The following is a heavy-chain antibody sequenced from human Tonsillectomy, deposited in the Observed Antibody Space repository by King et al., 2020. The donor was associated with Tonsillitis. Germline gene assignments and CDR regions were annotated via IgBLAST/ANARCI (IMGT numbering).Heavy chain of an antibody. V-gene: IGHV1-2*02. J-gene: IGHJ4*02. CDR2: SNPNSGDA. Sequence: QLVQSGAEVKKPGASVKVSCKASGYSYTDYFMHWVRQAPGQGLEWMGWSNPNSGDAKYAQNFQGRVTLTRDTSISTAYMELSGLRSYDTAMYYCASALDNIVVVSAANLYYWGQGTLVTVSS. CDR3: ASALDNIVVVSAANLYY. D-gene: IGHD2-2*01. CDR1: GYSYTDYF.